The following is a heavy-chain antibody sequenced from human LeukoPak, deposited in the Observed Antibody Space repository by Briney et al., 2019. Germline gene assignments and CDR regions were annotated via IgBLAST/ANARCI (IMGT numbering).Heavy chain of an antibody. Sequence: ASVKVSCKASGYTFTSYDISWVRQAPGQGLEWMGWISAYNGNTNYAQKLQGRVTMTTDTSTSTAYMELRSLRSDDTAVYYCARDIVVVPAAMDAFDIWGQGTMVTVSS. CDR1: GYTFTSYD. V-gene: IGHV1-18*01. D-gene: IGHD2-2*01. CDR2: ISAYNGNT. J-gene: IGHJ3*02. CDR3: ARDIVVVPAAMDAFDI.